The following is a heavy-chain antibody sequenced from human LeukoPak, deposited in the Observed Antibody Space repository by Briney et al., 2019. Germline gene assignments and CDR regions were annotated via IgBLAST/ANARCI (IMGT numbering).Heavy chain of an antibody. Sequence: GGSLRLSCAASGFTFSSYAMSWVRQAPGKGLEWVSAISGSGDNTYYADSVKGRFTISRGNSKNTLYLQMNSLRAEDTAVYYCAKEKGYYGAFDYWGQGTLVTVSS. D-gene: IGHD3-10*01. CDR3: AKEKGYYGAFDY. V-gene: IGHV3-23*01. J-gene: IGHJ4*02. CDR2: ISGSGDNT. CDR1: GFTFSSYA.